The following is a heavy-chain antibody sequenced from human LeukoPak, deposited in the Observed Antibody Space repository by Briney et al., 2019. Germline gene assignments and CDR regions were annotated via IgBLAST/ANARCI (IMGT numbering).Heavy chain of an antibody. D-gene: IGHD3-10*01. CDR1: GFTFSDYA. V-gene: IGHV3-23*01. Sequence: GGSLRLSCAASGFTFSDYAMTWVRQVPGKGLEWVSSISGRGGSIFFADSVKGRFSISRDNSKNTLFLQMNSLRAEDTAVYYCAKGAALWFGGERSFDSWGQGTLVTVSS. J-gene: IGHJ4*02. CDR3: AKGAALWFGGERSFDS. CDR2: ISGRGGSI.